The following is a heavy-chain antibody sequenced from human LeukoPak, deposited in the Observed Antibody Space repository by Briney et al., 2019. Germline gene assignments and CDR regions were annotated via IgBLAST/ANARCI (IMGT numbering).Heavy chain of an antibody. CDR1: GFTFSSYS. CDR2: ISSGSGYI. V-gene: IGHV3-21*01. CDR3: ARDIAGISDY. Sequence: PGGSLRPSCAASGFTFSSYSMNCVRQAPGKGLEWVASISSGSGYIYYADSVRGRFTITRDNAKNSLYLQMNSLRAEDRAVYYCARDIAGISDYWGQGNLVTVSS. D-gene: IGHD6-13*01. J-gene: IGHJ4*02.